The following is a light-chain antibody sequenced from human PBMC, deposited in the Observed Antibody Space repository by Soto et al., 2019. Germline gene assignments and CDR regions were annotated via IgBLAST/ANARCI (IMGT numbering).Light chain of an antibody. V-gene: IGKV1-5*03. J-gene: IGKJ1*01. Sequence: DIQMAQSPSTLSASVGDRVTITCRASQSNSSWMAWYQQKPGKAPKLRIYSASTLQNGVPSRFSGSASGTEFTLTISSLQADDFATYYCQQYNSYPRTFGHGTKVEIK. CDR1: QSNSSW. CDR2: SAS. CDR3: QQYNSYPRT.